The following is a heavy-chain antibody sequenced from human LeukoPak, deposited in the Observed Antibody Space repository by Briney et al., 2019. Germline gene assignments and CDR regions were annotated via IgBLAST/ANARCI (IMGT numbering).Heavy chain of an antibody. Sequence: SETLSLTCTVSGDSISSYSWSWVRQPAGKGLEWIGRIYASGYTDYDPSLRSRVTMSVDTSKNQFSLKLTSVTAADPSVFFCARNHIVKGNYFDSWGPGTLVTVSS. D-gene: IGHD2-21*01. V-gene: IGHV4-4*07. J-gene: IGHJ4*02. CDR1: GDSISSYS. CDR3: ARNHIVKGNYFDS. CDR2: IYASGYT.